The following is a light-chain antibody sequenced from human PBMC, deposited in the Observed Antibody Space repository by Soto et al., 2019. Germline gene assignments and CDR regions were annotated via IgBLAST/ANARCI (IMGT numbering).Light chain of an antibody. CDR3: GTWDSSLTYV. J-gene: IGLJ1*01. V-gene: IGLV1-51*02. CDR1: SSNIGNNY. Sequence: QPVLTQPPSVSAAPGQKVTISCSGSSSNIGNNYVSWYQQLPGTAPKLLIYENNKRPSGIPDRFSGSKSGTSATLGITGLQTGDEADYYCGTWDSSLTYVFGTGTKLTVL. CDR2: ENN.